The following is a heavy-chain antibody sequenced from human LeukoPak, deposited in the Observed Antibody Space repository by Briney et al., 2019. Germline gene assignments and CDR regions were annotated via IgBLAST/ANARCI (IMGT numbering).Heavy chain of an antibody. D-gene: IGHD2-21*02. J-gene: IGHJ3*02. CDR2: INHSGST. V-gene: IGHV4-34*01. Sequence: SETLSLTCAVYGGSFSGYYWSWIRQPPGKGLEWIGEINHSGSTNYNPSLKSRVTISVDTSKNQFSLKLSSVTAADPAVYYCPSYCGGDRYRDLIDAFDIWGQGTMVTVSS. CDR1: GGSFSGYY. CDR3: PSYCGGDRYRDLIDAFDI.